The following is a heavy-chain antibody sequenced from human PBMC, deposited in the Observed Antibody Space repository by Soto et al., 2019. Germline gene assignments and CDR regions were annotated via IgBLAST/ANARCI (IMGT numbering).Heavy chain of an antibody. V-gene: IGHV4-34*01. CDR2: INHSGST. D-gene: IGHD5-12*01. Sequence: QVQLQQWGAGLLKPSETLSLTCAVYGGSFSDYHWSWIRQPPGKGLEWIGEINHSGSTTYNPSLKSRVTISVDTSKNQIALKLSSVTAADTAVYYCARAPAGYESNSYYYYMDVWGKGTTVTVSS. CDR3: ARAPAGYESNSYYYYMDV. CDR1: GGSFSDYH. J-gene: IGHJ6*03.